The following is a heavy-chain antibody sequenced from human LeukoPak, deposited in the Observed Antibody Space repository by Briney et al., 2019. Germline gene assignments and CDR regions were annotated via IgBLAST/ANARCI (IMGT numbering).Heavy chain of an antibody. CDR1: GFSFSTYA. J-gene: IGHJ4*02. D-gene: IGHD5-12*01. CDR3: ARAIVATSPFDY. Sequence: GGSLRLSCAASGFSFSTYAMSWVRQAPGKGLEWVSGVNGNGGSTSYADSVKGRFTIFRDNSKNTVYLQMNSLRVEDTAVYYCARAIVATSPFDYWGQGTLVTVFS. CDR2: VNGNGGST. V-gene: IGHV3-23*01.